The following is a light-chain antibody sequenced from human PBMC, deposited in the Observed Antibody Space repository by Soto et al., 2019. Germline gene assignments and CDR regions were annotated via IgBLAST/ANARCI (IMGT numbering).Light chain of an antibody. CDR3: AAWDDSLNAFV. CDR2: GND. CDR1: SSNIGGNT. J-gene: IGLJ1*01. V-gene: IGLV1-44*01. Sequence: QSVLTQPPSASGTPGQRVTICCSGSSSNIGGNTVNWYQQLPGTAPKLLIYGNDQRPSGVPDRFSGSKSGTSASLAISGLQSEDEADYYCAAWDDSLNAFVFGTGTKLTVL.